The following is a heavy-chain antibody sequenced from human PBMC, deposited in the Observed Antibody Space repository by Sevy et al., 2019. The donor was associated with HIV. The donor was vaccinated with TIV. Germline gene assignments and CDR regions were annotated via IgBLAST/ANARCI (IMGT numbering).Heavy chain of an antibody. CDR2: IWFDGSNT. CDR1: GFTFSSYG. CDR3: SGDLEFYDSGDYGPAFMPDY. Sequence: GGSLRLSCAASGFTFSSYGMHWVRQGPGKGLEWVAVIWFDGSNTYYADSVKGRFTISRDIAKNTLNLQMNSLRAEDTAVCYCSGDLEFYDSGDYGPAFMPDYWGQGTLVTVSS. D-gene: IGHD4-17*01. V-gene: IGHV3-33*01. J-gene: IGHJ4*02.